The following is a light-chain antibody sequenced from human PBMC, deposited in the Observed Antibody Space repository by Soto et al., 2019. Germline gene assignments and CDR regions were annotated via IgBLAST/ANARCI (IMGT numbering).Light chain of an antibody. CDR1: KLGDKY. CDR2: QDN. V-gene: IGLV3-1*01. Sequence: SYELTQPPSVSVSPGQTASITCSGDKLGDKYACWYQQKPGQSPVLVIYQDNKRPSGIPERFSGSNSGNTATLTISGTQAMYEADYYCQAWDSGTVVFGGGTKLTVL. J-gene: IGLJ2*01. CDR3: QAWDSGTVV.